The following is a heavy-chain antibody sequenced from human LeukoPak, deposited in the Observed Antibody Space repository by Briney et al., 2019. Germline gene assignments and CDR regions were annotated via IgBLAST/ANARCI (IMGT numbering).Heavy chain of an antibody. J-gene: IGHJ4*02. Sequence: QPGGSLRLSYAASGFSFSSYAMNWVRQAPGKGLEWVSIIFGNGDTTYYADSVKGRFTVSRDDSKDTLYLQMNDLRPDDTAIYYCAKRNTMVRGGPCFDYWGQGLLVTVSS. V-gene: IGHV3-23*01. CDR1: GFSFSSYA. CDR2: IFGNGDTT. D-gene: IGHD3-10*01. CDR3: AKRNTMVRGGPCFDY.